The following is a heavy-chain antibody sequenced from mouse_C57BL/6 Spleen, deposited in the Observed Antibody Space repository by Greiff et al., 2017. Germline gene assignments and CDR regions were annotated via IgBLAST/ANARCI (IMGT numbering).Heavy chain of an antibody. J-gene: IGHJ2*01. CDR1: GYAFSSSW. V-gene: IGHV1-82*01. CDR2: IYPGDGDT. CDR3: AREVDYFDY. Sequence: QVQLQQSGPELVKPGASVKISCKASGYAFSSSWMNWVKQRPGKGLEWIGRIYPGDGDTNYNGKFKGKATLTADKSSSTAYMQLSSLTSEDSAVXFCAREVDYFDYWGQGTTLTVSS. D-gene: IGHD1-1*02.